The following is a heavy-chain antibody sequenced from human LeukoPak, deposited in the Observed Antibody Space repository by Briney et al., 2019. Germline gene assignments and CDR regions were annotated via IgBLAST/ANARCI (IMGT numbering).Heavy chain of an antibody. CDR3: AKDSRGWPTGYMDV. CDR1: GFTVSSNE. Sequence: GGSLRLSCAASGFTVSSNEMSWVRQTPGKGLEWVSSISGGSTYYADSRKGRFTISRDNAKNSLYMQMNSLRGEDMAVYYCAKDSRGWPTGYMDVWGKGTTVTVSS. V-gene: IGHV3-38-3*01. D-gene: IGHD1-1*01. CDR2: ISGGST. J-gene: IGHJ6*03.